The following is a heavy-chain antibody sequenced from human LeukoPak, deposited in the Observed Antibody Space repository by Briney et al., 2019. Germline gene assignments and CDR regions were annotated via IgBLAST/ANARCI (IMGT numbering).Heavy chain of an antibody. J-gene: IGHJ4*02. CDR3: VRDMHGPHDY. CDR2: INTDGSTT. D-gene: IGHD2-2*01. CDR1: GFTFSTYW. Sequence: PGGSLRLSCAASGFTFSTYWIHWVRQAPGKGLVWVSRINTDGSTTGYADSVKGRFTISRDNAKSTLYLQMNSLRADDTAVYYCVRDMHGPHDYWGQGTLVTVSA. V-gene: IGHV3-74*01.